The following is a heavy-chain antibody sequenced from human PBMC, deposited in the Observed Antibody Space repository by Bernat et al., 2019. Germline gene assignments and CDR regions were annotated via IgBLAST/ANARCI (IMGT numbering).Heavy chain of an antibody. CDR3: VSTSYYDSSPLSL. CDR1: GFTFSSYW. V-gene: IGHV3-7*03. J-gene: IGHJ2*01. Sequence: EVQLVESGGGLVRPGGSLRLSCTASGFTFSSYWMSWVRQAPGKGLEWVANIKQDGSEKYYVDSVKGRFTISRDNAKNSLYLQMNSLRAEDTAVYYCVSTSYYDSSPLSLWGRGTLVTVSS. D-gene: IGHD3-22*01. CDR2: IKQDGSEK.